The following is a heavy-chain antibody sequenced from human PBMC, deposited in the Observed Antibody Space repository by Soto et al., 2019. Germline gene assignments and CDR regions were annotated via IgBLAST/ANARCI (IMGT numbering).Heavy chain of an antibody. CDR2: FGRVGDR. V-gene: IGHV3-13*01. D-gene: IGHD2-15*01. Sequence: EVQLVQSGGGLVQPGGSLRLSCATSGFTFRIFDMHWVRQALGKGLEWVSGFGRVGDRYYSGSVKGRFIVSRDDAKNSLYLQMSSLGAGDTAVYYCARRYCSGGNCPGIGFDYWGQGTPVTVSS. J-gene: IGHJ4*02. CDR1: GFTFRIFD. CDR3: ARRYCSGGNCPGIGFDY.